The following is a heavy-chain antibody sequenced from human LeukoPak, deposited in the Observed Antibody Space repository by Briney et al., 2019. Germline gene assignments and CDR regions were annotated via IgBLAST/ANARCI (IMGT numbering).Heavy chain of an antibody. D-gene: IGHD3-22*01. CDR2: ISSSSSYI. J-gene: IGHJ4*02. V-gene: IGHV3-21*01. CDR1: GFTFSSYS. CDR3: ASNDDSSGYYYGY. Sequence: GGSLRLSCAASGFTFSSYSMNWVRQAPGKGLEWVSSISSSSSYIYYADSVKGRFTISRDNAKNSLYLQMNSLRAEDTAVYYCASNDDSSGYYYGYWGQGILVTVSS.